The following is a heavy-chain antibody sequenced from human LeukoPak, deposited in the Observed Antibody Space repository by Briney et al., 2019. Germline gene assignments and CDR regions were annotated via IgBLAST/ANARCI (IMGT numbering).Heavy chain of an antibody. D-gene: IGHD4-23*01. CDR2: ICGSGGSK. CDR3: ARDSHYGGKSRYWFVP. J-gene: IGHJ5*02. V-gene: IGHV3-23*01. CDR1: GFSLSGDA. Sequence: GWSLTLSCASSGFSLSGDAMSWVRQAPGKGRKWVSAICGSGGSKYYAGSVKGRSVNPSDNSKSTLYVQVNSLSEGDTPVYSCARDSHYGGKSRYWFVPWGQGALVTVSS.